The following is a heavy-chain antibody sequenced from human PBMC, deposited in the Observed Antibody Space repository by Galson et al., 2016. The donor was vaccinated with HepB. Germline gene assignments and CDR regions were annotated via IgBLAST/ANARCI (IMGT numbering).Heavy chain of an antibody. V-gene: IGHV3-30*18. D-gene: IGHD6-6*01. CDR1: GFTFSRYG. CDR3: AKEPYIASRPGGHLHH. CDR2: ISYDGSDQ. J-gene: IGHJ1*01. Sequence: SLRLSCAASGFTFSRYGMHWVRQAPGKGLEWVAGISYDGSDQYYGDSVKGRFTVSRDNPKNTLYLQMNSLGVDDTAVYYCAKEPYIASRPGGHLHHRGQGTLVTVSS.